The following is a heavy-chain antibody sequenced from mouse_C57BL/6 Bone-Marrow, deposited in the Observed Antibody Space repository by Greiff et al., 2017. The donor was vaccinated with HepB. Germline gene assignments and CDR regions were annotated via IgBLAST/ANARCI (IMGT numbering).Heavy chain of an antibody. CDR2: ISTGGGST. CDR1: GFTFSDYY. D-gene: IGHD1-1*01. Sequence: EVMLVESGGGLVQPGGSLKLSCAASGFTFSDYYMYWVRQTPEKRLEWVAYISTGGGSTYYPDTVKGRFTISRDNAKNTLYLQMSRLKSEDTAMYYGARQGTTVVAPRGFDVWGTGTTVTVSS. CDR3: ARQGTTVVAPRGFDV. V-gene: IGHV5-12*01. J-gene: IGHJ1*03.